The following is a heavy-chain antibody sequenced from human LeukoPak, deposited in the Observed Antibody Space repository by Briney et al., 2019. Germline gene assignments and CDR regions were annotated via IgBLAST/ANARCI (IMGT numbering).Heavy chain of an antibody. Sequence: SVRISCKASGGTFSSYSITWVRQAPGQGLEWMGGIMILFNTANYAQQFKGRVTITTVESKSTAYMELSSLRFEDTAMYYCARVDRYHYYLDVWGKGTTVTVSS. CDR3: ARVDRYHYYLDV. V-gene: IGHV1-69*05. J-gene: IGHJ6*03. CDR1: GGTFSSYS. CDR2: IMILFNTA.